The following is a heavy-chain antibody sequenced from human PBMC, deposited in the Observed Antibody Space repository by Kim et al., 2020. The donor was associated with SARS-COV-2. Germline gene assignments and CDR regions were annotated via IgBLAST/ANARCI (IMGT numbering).Heavy chain of an antibody. Sequence: GGSLRLSCEASGFSFSGYSMNWVRQAPGKGLEWVASITTTGDYIFYTDSVRGRFTIARDNVRDSLDLQMTSLRVEDTAVYYCARDLGYCSSTSCYGFGDYVLGVWGQGTTVTVSS. J-gene: IGHJ6*02. D-gene: IGHD2-2*01. CDR2: ITTTGDYI. V-gene: IGHV3-21*04. CDR3: ARDLGYCSSTSCYGFGDYVLGV. CDR1: GFSFSGYS.